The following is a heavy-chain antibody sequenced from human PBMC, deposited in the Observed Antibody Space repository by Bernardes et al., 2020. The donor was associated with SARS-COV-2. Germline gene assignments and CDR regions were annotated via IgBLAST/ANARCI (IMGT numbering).Heavy chain of an antibody. Sequence: GESLKISCKGSGYTFTSSWIGWVRQMPGKGLEWMGSIYPGDSETRYSPSFQGQVTISADKSINTAYLQWRSLKASDTAIYYCARSLYGSGSYSDNWFDPWGQGTLVTVSS. CDR2: IYPGDSET. D-gene: IGHD3-10*01. J-gene: IGHJ5*02. CDR3: ARSLYGSGSYSDNWFDP. V-gene: IGHV5-51*01. CDR1: GYTFTSSW.